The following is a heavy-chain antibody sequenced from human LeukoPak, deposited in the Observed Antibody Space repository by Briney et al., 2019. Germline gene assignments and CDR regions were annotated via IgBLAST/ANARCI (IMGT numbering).Heavy chain of an antibody. D-gene: IGHD7-27*01. CDR3: AKKVPANWGSYFDY. Sequence: GGSLRLSCAASGFTFDDYAMEWVRQAPGKGLEWVSLISGSGDSTYSTDSVKGRFTISRDNSKNTLYLQMNSLRAEDTAVYYCAKKVPANWGSYFDYWGQGTLVTVSS. CDR2: ISGSGDST. V-gene: IGHV3-23*01. J-gene: IGHJ4*02. CDR1: GFTFDDYA.